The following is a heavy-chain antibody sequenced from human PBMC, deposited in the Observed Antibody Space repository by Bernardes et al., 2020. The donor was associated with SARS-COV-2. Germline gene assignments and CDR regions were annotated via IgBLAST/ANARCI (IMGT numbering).Heavy chain of an antibody. CDR3: AKDREAAAVPDY. CDR2: LYSGGTT. J-gene: IGHJ4*02. D-gene: IGHD6-13*01. CDR1: KFTVSNNY. V-gene: IGHV3-66*02. Sequence: GSLRLSCEASKFTVSNNYMSWVRQAPGKGLEWVSLLYSGGTTYYADSVKGRFTVSRDNSKNTLYLQMNSLRAEDTAVYYCAKDREAAAVPDYWGQGTLVTVSS.